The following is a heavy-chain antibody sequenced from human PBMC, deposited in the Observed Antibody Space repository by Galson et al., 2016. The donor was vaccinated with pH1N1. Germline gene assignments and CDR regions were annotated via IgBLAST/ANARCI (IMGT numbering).Heavy chain of an antibody. D-gene: IGHD2-2*01. CDR3: ARDLGVVPAATSCFDP. CDR2: IIPLFGKT. J-gene: IGHJ5*02. Sequence: SVKVSCKASGGTFSDSPISWVRQAPGQGLEWMGGIIPLFGKTNYAQKFRGRVTITADESTSTAYMELSSLRYEDTAVYYCARDLGVVPAATSCFDPGGQGTLVSVSS. V-gene: IGHV1-69*13. CDR1: GGTFSDSP.